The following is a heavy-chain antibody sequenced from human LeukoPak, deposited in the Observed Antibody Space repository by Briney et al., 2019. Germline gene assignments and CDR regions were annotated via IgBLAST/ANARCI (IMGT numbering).Heavy chain of an antibody. J-gene: IGHJ4*02. CDR3: ARDRYDSSGWWDFDY. CDR2: IYHSGST. Sequence: PSETLSLTCTVSGYSISSGYYWGWIRQPPGKGLEWIGSIYHSGSTYYNPSLKSRVTISVDTSKNQFSLKLSSVTAADTAVYYCARDRYDSSGWWDFDYWGQGTLVTVSS. V-gene: IGHV4-38-2*02. CDR1: GYSISSGYY. D-gene: IGHD3-22*01.